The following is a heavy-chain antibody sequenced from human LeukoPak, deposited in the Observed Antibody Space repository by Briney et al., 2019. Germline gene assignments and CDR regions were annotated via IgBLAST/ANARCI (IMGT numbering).Heavy chain of an antibody. D-gene: IGHD3-22*01. CDR2: VRSKVYGGTT. J-gene: IGHJ4*02. CDR3: TSNHDRSGYTPDY. CDR1: GFTFGDYA. V-gene: IGHV3-49*03. Sequence: PGGSLRLSCTASGFTFGDYAMSWIRQAPGKGLEWVGFVRSKVYGGTTEYAASVKGRLTISRDDSKSIAYLQMNSLKIEDTAVYYCTSNHDRSGYTPDYWGQGTLVTVSS.